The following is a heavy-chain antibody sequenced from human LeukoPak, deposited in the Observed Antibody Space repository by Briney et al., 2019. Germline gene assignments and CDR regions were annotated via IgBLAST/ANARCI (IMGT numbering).Heavy chain of an antibody. CDR1: GGSISSTSYY. V-gene: IGHV4-39*01. CDR2: IYYSGGT. CDR3: ARGYSSGSYYFDY. Sequence: SATLSLTCTVSGGSISSTSYYWGCIRQPPGNGLEWIGSIYYSGGTYYSPSLKSRVTISVDTSKNQFSLKLSSVTAADAAAYYCARGYSSGSYYFDYWGQGTLVTVSS. J-gene: IGHJ4*02. D-gene: IGHD6-19*01.